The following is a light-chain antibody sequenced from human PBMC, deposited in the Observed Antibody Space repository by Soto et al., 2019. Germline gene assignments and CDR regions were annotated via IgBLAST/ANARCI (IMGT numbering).Light chain of an antibody. J-gene: IGLJ2*01. CDR2: DVS. CDR1: SSDVGAYAY. V-gene: IGLV2-14*01. Sequence: QSALTQPASVSGSPGQSITISCTGTSSDVGAYAYVSWYQQHPGRVPKLMIYDVSNRPSGVSNRFSGSKSGNTASLTISGLQAEDEADYYCSSFTSSSSVVFGGGTKLTVL. CDR3: SSFTSSSSVV.